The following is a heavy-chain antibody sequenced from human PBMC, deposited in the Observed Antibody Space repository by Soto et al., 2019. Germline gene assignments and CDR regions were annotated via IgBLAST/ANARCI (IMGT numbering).Heavy chain of an antibody. CDR1: GGSISSGGYY. D-gene: IGHD3-16*02. CDR3: ARAEGIGGVIAYNWFDP. Sequence: QVQLQESGPGLVKPSQTLSLTCTVSGGSISSGGYYWSWIRQHPGKGLEWIGYIYYSGSTYYNPSLKSRVTISVDTSKKQFSLKLSSVTAADTAVYYCARAEGIGGVIAYNWFDPWGQGTLVTVSS. V-gene: IGHV4-31*03. CDR2: IYYSGST. J-gene: IGHJ5*02.